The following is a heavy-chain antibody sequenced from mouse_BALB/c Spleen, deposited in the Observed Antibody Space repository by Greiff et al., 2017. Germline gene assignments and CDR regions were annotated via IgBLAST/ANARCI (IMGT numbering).Heavy chain of an antibody. Sequence: QVTLKECGPGILQPSQTLSLTCSFSGFSLSTSGMSVGWIRQPSGKGLEWLAHIWWNDDKYYNPALKSRLTISKDTSNNQVFLKIASVVTADTATYYCARIITTVVASRAMDYWGQGTSVTVSS. CDR1: GFSLSTSGMS. J-gene: IGHJ4*01. V-gene: IGHV8-8*01. CDR3: ARIITTVVASRAMDY. D-gene: IGHD1-1*01. CDR2: IWWNDDK.